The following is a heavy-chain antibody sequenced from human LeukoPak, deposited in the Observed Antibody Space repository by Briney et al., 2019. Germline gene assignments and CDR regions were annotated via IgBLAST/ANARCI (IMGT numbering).Heavy chain of an antibody. V-gene: IGHV3-21*06. Sequence: PGRSLRLSCAASGFTFDDYAMHWVRQAPGKGLEWVASIGPTGFDRYHADSIKGRFTISRDNANNFLYLQMDSLRAEDTAVYYCATETNGRHYDYWGQGTLLTVSS. CDR2: IGPTGFDR. CDR1: GFTFDDYA. D-gene: IGHD1-14*01. CDR3: ATETNGRHYDY. J-gene: IGHJ4*02.